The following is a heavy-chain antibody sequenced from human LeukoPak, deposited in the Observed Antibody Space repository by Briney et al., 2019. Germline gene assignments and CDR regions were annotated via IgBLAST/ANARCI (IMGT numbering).Heavy chain of an antibody. Sequence: GGTLRLSCAASGFTFGGYSMNWVRQAPGKGLAWLSYISGSGSIIYYAGSVKGRFTISRDNDKNSLYLKMNSLRDDDTAVYYCARVDASGWSYCGQGALFTVSS. CDR2: ISGSGSII. CDR1: GFTFGGYS. V-gene: IGHV3-48*02. J-gene: IGHJ4*02. CDR3: ARVDASGWSY. D-gene: IGHD6-19*01.